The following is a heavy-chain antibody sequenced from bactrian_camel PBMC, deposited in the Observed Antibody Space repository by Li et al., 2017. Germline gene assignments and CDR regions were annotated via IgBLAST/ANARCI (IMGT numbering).Heavy chain of an antibody. CDR3: TNLGFYGGGDY. J-gene: IGHJ4*01. V-gene: IGHV3S1*01. D-gene: IGHD2*01. CDR1: GFTFTTYY. CDR2: IYSLGNT. Sequence: HVQLVESGGGLVQPGGSLRLSCAASGFTFTTYYMSWVRQAPGKGLEWVSTIYSLGNTYYADSVKGRFTISRDNAKNTLYLQLNSLKTEDTAMYYCTNLGFYGGGDYWGQGTQVTVS.